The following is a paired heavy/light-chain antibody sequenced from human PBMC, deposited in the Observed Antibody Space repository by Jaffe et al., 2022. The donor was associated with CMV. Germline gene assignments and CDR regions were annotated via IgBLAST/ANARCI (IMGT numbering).Light chain of an antibody. CDR3: QQYGSSAYT. V-gene: IGKV3-20*01. Sequence: EIVLTQSPGTLSLSPGERATLSCRASQSVSSSYLAWYQQKPGQAPRLLIYGASSRATGIPDRFSGSGSGTDFTLTISRLEPEDFAVYYCQQYGSSAYTFGQGTKLEIK. CDR1: QSVSSSY. CDR2: GAS. J-gene: IGKJ2*01.
Heavy chain of an antibody. V-gene: IGHV1-69*01. Sequence: QVQLVQSGAEVKKPGSSVKVSCKASGGTFSSYAISWVRQAPGQGLEWMGGIIPIFGTANYAQKFQGRVTITADESTSTAYMELSSLRSEDTAVYYCARQEGYDSSGYYPLPFDYWGQGTLVTVSS. J-gene: IGHJ4*02. D-gene: IGHD3-22*01. CDR1: GGTFSSYA. CDR3: ARQEGYDSSGYYPLPFDY. CDR2: IIPIFGTA.